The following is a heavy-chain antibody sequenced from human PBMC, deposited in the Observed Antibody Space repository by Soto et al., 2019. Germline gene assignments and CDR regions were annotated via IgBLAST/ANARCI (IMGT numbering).Heavy chain of an antibody. Sequence: QVQLQESGPGLVKPSQTLSLTCTVSGGSISSGDYYWSWIRQPPGKGLEWIGYIYYSGSTYYNPSLKIRLTISVATPKNHFPRRLSSVPAADRAVYYCAGGSYYYDSGVYYHYGGRETLVTVS. CDR1: GGSISSGDYY. D-gene: IGHD3-22*01. CDR2: IYYSGST. J-gene: IGHJ4*02. CDR3: AGGSYYYDSGVYYHY. V-gene: IGHV4-30-4*01.